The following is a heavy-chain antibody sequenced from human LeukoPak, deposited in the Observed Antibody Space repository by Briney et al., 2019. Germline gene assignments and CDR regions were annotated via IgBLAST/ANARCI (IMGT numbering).Heavy chain of an antibody. CDR2: INWNGGST. D-gene: IGHD2-21*01. CDR1: GFTFDDYG. CDR3: ASGGAYCGGDCYLAAFVI. J-gene: IGHJ3*02. V-gene: IGHV3-20*04. Sequence: GGSLRLSCAASGFTFDDYGMSWVRQAPGKGLEWVSGINWNGGSTGYADSVKGRFTISRDNAKNSLYLQMNSLRAEDTALYYCASGGAYCGGDCYLAAFVIWGQGTMVTVSS.